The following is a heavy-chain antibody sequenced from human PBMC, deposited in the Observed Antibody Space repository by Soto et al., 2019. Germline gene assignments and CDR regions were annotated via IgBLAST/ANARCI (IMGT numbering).Heavy chain of an antibody. D-gene: IGHD3-16*01. CDR3: ARGLRGAYYYGMDV. CDR2: INSDGSST. Sequence: PGGSRRRSWAASGFTFSRYLMHWVREAPGKGLVWVSRINSDGSSTSYADSVKGRFTISRDNAKNTLYLQMNSLRAEDTAVYYCARGLRGAYYYGMDVWGQGTTVTVSS. J-gene: IGHJ6*02. V-gene: IGHV3-74*01. CDR1: GFTFSRYL.